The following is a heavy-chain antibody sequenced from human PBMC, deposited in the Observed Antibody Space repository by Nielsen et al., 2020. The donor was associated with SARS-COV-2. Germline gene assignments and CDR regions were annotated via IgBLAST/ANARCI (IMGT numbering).Heavy chain of an antibody. J-gene: IGHJ5*02. V-gene: IGHV3-9*01. CDR2: ISWNSGSI. CDR3: AKDSGSYGDYNSYNWFDP. Sequence: SLKISCAASGFTFDDYAMHWVRQAPGKGLEWVSGISWNSGSIGYADSVKGRFTISRDNAKNSQYLQMNSLRAEDTALYYCAKDSGSYGDYNSYNWFDPWGQGTLVTVSS. D-gene: IGHD4-17*01. CDR1: GFTFDDYA.